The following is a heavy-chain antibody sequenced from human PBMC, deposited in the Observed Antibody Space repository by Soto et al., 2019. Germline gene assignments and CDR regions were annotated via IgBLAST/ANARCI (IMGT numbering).Heavy chain of an antibody. D-gene: IGHD6-13*01. CDR2: IYYSGST. Sequence: SETLSISCTVSVGSISSSSYYWGWIRQPPGKGLEWIGSIYYSGSTYYNPSLKSRVTISVDTSKNQFSLKLSSVTAADTAVYYCASKGQQLVRRYFDYWGQGTLVTVSS. J-gene: IGHJ4*02. CDR3: ASKGQQLVRRYFDY. V-gene: IGHV4-39*01. CDR1: VGSISSSSYY.